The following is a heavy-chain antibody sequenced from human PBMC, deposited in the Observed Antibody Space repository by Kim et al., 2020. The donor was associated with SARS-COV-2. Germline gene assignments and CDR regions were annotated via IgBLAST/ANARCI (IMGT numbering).Heavy chain of an antibody. J-gene: IGHJ6*02. CDR1: GYTFTSYG. V-gene: IGHV1-18*04. Sequence: ASVKVSCKASGYTFTSYGISWVRQAPGQGLEWMGWISAYNGNTDYAQRLQGRVTMTTDTSTSTAYMELRSLRSDDTAVYYCARFVRGVIPYSYYGMDVWGQGTTVSVSS. D-gene: IGHD3-10*02. CDR2: ISAYNGNT. CDR3: ARFVRGVIPYSYYGMDV.